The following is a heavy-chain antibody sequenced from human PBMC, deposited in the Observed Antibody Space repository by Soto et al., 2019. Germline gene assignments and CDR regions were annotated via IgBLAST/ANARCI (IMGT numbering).Heavy chain of an antibody. V-gene: IGHV3-15*07. D-gene: IGHD2-15*01. Sequence: GGSLRLSCAASGLTFHDAWMHWVRQAPGKGLEWVGRIRSKTDSGTTDYAAPVRGRFTISRDDSKNTVYLQMNGLKSEDTAVYYCATELRVLCSGETCYSGALDTLDIWGQGTMVTVSS. CDR3: ATELRVLCSGETCYSGALDTLDI. CDR2: IRSKTDSGTT. CDR1: GLTFHDAW. J-gene: IGHJ3*02.